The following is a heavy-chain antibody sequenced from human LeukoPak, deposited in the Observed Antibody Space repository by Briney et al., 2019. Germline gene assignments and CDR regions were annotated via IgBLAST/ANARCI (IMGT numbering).Heavy chain of an antibody. CDR3: AKDQQWELLRSPCDY. J-gene: IGHJ4*02. CDR2: IGNNGGGI. CDR1: GFTFSTYT. D-gene: IGHD1-26*01. V-gene: IGHV3-23*01. Sequence: PGGSLRLSCAASGFTFSTYTMYWVRHPPGKRLEWVSIIGNNGGGIHYADSVRGRFTISRDNSKNTLYLQMNSLRAEDTAVYYCAKDQQWELLRSPCDYWGQGTLVTVSS.